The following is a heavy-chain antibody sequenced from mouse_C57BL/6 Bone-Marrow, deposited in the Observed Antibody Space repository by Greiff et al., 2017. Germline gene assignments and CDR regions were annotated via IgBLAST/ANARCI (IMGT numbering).Heavy chain of an antibody. D-gene: IGHD1-2*01. J-gene: IGHJ3*01. CDR2: ISGGGGNT. CDR3: AREELRPFAY. V-gene: IGHV5-9*01. CDR1: GFTFSSYT. Sequence: DVKLVESGGGLVKPGGSLKLSCAASGFTFSSYTMSWVRQTPEKRLEWVATISGGGGNTYYPDSVKGRFTISRDNAKNTLYLQMSSLRSEDTALYYCAREELRPFAYWGQGTLVTVSA.